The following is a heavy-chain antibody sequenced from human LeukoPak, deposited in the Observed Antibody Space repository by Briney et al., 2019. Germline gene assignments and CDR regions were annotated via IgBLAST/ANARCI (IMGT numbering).Heavy chain of an antibody. D-gene: IGHD5-12*01. CDR3: ARGPSGYHNT. V-gene: IGHV3-30*03. CDR2: ISYDGSNK. J-gene: IGHJ4*02. Sequence: GGSLRLSCAASGFTFSSYGMHWVRQAPGKGLEWVAVISYDGSNKYSADSVKGRFTISRDNSKNTLDLQMNSLRAEDTAVYYCARGPSGYHNTGGQGTLDTVSS. CDR1: GFTFSSYG.